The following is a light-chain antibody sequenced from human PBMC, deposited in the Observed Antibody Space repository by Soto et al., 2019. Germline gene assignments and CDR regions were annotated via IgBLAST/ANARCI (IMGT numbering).Light chain of an antibody. CDR1: QSLVYSNGDTY. V-gene: IGKV2-30*01. J-gene: IGKJ2*01. CDR3: MQGTHWPYT. Sequence: DVVMTQSPLSLPVTLGQPASISCRSSQSLVYSNGDTYLNWFHQRPGQSPRRLIYKVSYRDSGIPDRFSGSGSVTDFTLKLSRVEAEDVGIYYCMQGTHWPYTFGQGTRLEIK. CDR2: KVS.